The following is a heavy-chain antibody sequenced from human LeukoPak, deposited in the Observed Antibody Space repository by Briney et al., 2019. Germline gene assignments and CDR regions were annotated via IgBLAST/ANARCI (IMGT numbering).Heavy chain of an antibody. CDR1: GFTFSSYG. J-gene: IGHJ4*02. V-gene: IGHV3-23*01. D-gene: IGHD5-12*01. CDR2: ISGSGGST. CDR3: AKDAILLSGTVATSVDY. Sequence: GGTLRLSCAASGFTFSSYGMSWVRQAPGKGLEWVSAISGSGGSTYYADSVKGRFTISRDNSKNTLYLQMNSLRAEDTAVYYCAKDAILLSGTVATSVDYWGQGTLVTVSS.